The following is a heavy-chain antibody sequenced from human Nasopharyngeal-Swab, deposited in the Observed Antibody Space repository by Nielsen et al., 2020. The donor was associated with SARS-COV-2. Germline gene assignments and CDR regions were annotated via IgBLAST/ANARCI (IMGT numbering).Heavy chain of an antibody. J-gene: IGHJ4*02. D-gene: IGHD1-1*01. CDR2: NSGSGGST. V-gene: IGHV3-23*01. CDR1: GFTFSNYA. CDR3: ARFSTTWYNSAFDS. Sequence: GESLKISCAASGFTFSNYAMSWVRQAPGKGLEWVSANSGSGGSTYYTDSVKGRFIISRDSSKTTLFLQMNRLRAEDTAIYYCARFSTTWYNSAFDSWGQGTLVTVSS.